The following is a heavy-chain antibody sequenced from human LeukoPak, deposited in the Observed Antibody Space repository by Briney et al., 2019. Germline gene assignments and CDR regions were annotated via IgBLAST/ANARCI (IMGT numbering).Heavy chain of an antibody. CDR1: GFTFSSYG. CDR2: ISYDGSNK. D-gene: IGHD3-3*01. CDR3: AKDRTYYDFWSETKAVEYSYGPYYYYYGMDV. Sequence: GGSLRLSCAASGFTFSSYGMHWVRQAPGKGLEWVAVISYDGSNKYYADSVKGRFTISRDNSKNTLYPQMNSLRAEDTAVYYCAKDRTYYDFWSETKAVEYSYGPYYYYYGMDVWGQGTTVTVSS. V-gene: IGHV3-30*18. J-gene: IGHJ6*02.